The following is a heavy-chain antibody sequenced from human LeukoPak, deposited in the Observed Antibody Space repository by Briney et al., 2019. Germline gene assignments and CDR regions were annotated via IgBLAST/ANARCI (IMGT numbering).Heavy chain of an antibody. CDR3: ARLDIVVVPAAIGIHDAFDI. V-gene: IGHV4-38-2*01. J-gene: IGHJ3*02. D-gene: IGHD2-2*02. CDR2: IYHSGST. CDR1: GYSISSGYY. Sequence: SETPSLTCAVSGYSISSGYYWGWIRQPPGKGLEWIGSIYHSGSTYCNPSLKSRVTISVDTSKNQFSLKLSSVTAADTAVYYCARLDIVVVPAAIGIHDAFDIWGQGTMVTVSS.